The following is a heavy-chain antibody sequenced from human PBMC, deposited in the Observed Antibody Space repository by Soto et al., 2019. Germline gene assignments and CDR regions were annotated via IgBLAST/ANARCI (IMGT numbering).Heavy chain of an antibody. J-gene: IGHJ4*02. CDR1: GFTFSSYA. Sequence: EVQLLESGGGLVQPGGSLRLSCAASGFTFSSYAMSWVRQAPGKGLEWVSAISGSGGSTCYADSVKGRFTISRDNSKNTLYLQMNSLRAEDTAVYYCAKALSYGDYFTCYFDYWGQGTLVTVSS. CDR2: ISGSGGST. V-gene: IGHV3-23*01. D-gene: IGHD4-17*01. CDR3: AKALSYGDYFTCYFDY.